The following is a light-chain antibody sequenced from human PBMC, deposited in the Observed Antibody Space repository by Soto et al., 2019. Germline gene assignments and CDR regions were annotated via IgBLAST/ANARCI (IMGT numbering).Light chain of an antibody. V-gene: IGKV1-6*01. CDR3: LQDYNYPRT. Sequence: AVKMNKSPSSLSASVGDRVTITCRASQDIRNVLGWFQQKPGKAPKLLISAASFLQSGVPSRFSGSGSGTDFTLTISSLQPEDFATYYCLQDYNYPRTFGQGTKV. J-gene: IGKJ1*01. CDR2: AAS. CDR1: QDIRNV.